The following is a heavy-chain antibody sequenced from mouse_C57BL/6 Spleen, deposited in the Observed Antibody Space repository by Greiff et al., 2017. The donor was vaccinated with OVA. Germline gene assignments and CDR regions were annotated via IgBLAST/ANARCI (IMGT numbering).Heavy chain of an antibody. Sequence: EVQLVESGGGLVKPGGSLKLSCAASGFTFSDYGMHWVRQAPEKGLEWVAYISSGSSTIYYADTVKGRFTISRDNAKNTLFLQMTSLRSEDTAMYYCATYGSSYGYAMDYWGQGTSVTVSS. CDR2: ISSGSSTI. J-gene: IGHJ4*01. V-gene: IGHV5-17*01. CDR1: GFTFSDYG. CDR3: ATYGSSYGYAMDY. D-gene: IGHD1-1*01.